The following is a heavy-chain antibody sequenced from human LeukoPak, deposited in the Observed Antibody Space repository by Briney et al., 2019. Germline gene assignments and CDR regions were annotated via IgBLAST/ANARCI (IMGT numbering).Heavy chain of an antibody. CDR1: GGSFSGYY. CDR3: ARGEYDYVWGSYRYMNY. V-gene: IGHV4-34*01. J-gene: IGHJ4*02. D-gene: IGHD3-16*02. CDR2: INHSGST. Sequence: SETLSLTCAVYGGSFSGYYWSWIRQPPGKGLEWIGEINHSGSTNYNPSLKSRVTISVDTSKNQFSLKLSSVTAADTAVYYCARGEYDYVWGSYRYMNYWGQGTQVTVSS.